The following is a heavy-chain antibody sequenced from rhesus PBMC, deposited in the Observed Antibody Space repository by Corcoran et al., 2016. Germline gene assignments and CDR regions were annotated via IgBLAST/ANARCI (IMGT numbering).Heavy chain of an antibody. CDR1: GYYISSGYG. CDR2: IGGSSGRT. Sequence: QVQLPESGPGLVKPSETLSLTCAVSGYYISSGYGWSWTRPPPGKGLEWSGYIGGSSGRTNYNPTIKSLVTISKETSKTQFSLKLSSVTAADTAVYYCARPPYSNGADYWGQGVLVTVSS. D-gene: IGHD4-23*01. J-gene: IGHJ4*01. CDR3: ARPPYSNGADY. V-gene: IGHV4-127*01.